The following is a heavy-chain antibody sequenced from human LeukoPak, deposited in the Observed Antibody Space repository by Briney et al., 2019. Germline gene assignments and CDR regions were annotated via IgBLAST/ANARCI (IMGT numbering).Heavy chain of an antibody. Sequence: PSETLSLTYTVSGGSISSSSYSWGWIRQPPGKGLEWIGSIYYSGSTYYNPSLKSRVTISVDTSKNQFSLKLSSVTAADTAVYYCASAYYCDSSGYSCFDYWGQGTLVTVSS. V-gene: IGHV4-39*01. CDR1: GGSISSSSYS. CDR2: IYYSGST. D-gene: IGHD3-22*01. J-gene: IGHJ4*02. CDR3: ASAYYCDSSGYSCFDY.